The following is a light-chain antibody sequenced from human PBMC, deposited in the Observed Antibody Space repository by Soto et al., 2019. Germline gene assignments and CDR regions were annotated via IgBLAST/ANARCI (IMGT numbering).Light chain of an antibody. CDR1: QIVTSTY. CDR2: GAS. Sequence: EIVLTQSPGTLSLSPGERATLSCRASQIVTSTYLAWFQQKPGQAPRLLIYGASTRATGIPDRFSGSGSCTDFTLTISGLEPEDFALYYCQQYGVTPPNTFGGGTKVEV. J-gene: IGKJ4*01. V-gene: IGKV3-20*01. CDR3: QQYGVTPPNT.